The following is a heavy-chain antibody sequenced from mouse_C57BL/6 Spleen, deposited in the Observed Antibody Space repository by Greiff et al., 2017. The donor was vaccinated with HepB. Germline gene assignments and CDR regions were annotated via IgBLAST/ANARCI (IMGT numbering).Heavy chain of an antibody. Sequence: EVMLVESGGGLVKPGGSLKLSCAASGFTFSSYAMSWVRQTPEKRLEWVATISDGGSYTYYPDNVKGRFTISRDNAKNNLYLQMSHLKSEDTAMYYGARVWSYCYFDVWGTGTTVTVSS. J-gene: IGHJ1*03. CDR3: ARVWSYCYFDV. V-gene: IGHV5-4*03. CDR2: ISDGGSYT. CDR1: GFTFSSYA.